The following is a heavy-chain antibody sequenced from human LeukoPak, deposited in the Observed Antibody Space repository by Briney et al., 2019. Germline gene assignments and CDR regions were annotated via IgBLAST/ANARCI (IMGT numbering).Heavy chain of an antibody. CDR2: INSGGSTI. CDR3: ADPDWG. D-gene: IGHD3/OR15-3a*01. J-gene: IGHJ3*01. Sequence: GGSLGLSCAVSGFTFSNAWMSWVRQAPGKGLEWVSYINSGGSTIYYADSVKGRFTISRDNAKNSVYLEMNNLRLEDTAVYYCADPDWGWGQGTMVTVSS. V-gene: IGHV3-11*04. CDR1: GFTFSNAW.